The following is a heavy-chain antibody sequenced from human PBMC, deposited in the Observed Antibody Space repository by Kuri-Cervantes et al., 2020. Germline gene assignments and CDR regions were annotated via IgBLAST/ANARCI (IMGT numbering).Heavy chain of an antibody. D-gene: IGHD6-6*01. CDR3: ARGESFEYSSSSLVDAFDI. J-gene: IGHJ3*02. V-gene: IGHV3-74*01. Sequence: LPLICAASGFTFSSYWMHWVRQAPGKGLVWVSRISSDGSSTIYADSVEGRFTISRDNSKNTLYLQMNSLRAEDTAVYYCARGESFEYSSSSLVDAFDIWGQGTMVTVSS. CDR2: ISSDGSST. CDR1: GFTFSSYW.